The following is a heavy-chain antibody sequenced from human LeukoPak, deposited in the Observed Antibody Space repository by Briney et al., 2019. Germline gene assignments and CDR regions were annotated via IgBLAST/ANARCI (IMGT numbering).Heavy chain of an antibody. Sequence: PSETLSLTCTVSGGSISSYYWSWIRQPAGKGLEWIGRIYTSGSTNYNPSLKSRVTMSVDTSKNQFSLKPSSVTAADTAVYYCARDRGYSYGWFSPDAFDIWGQGTMVTVSS. CDR1: GGSISSYY. V-gene: IGHV4-4*07. D-gene: IGHD5-18*01. J-gene: IGHJ3*02. CDR3: ARDRGYSYGWFSPDAFDI. CDR2: IYTSGST.